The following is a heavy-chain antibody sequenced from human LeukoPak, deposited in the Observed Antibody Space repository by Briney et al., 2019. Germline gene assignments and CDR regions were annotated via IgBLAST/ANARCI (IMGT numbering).Heavy chain of an antibody. CDR3: ARSSSGYHGSLPSGLY. CDR2: IYPGDSDT. CDR1: GYSFTYYW. J-gene: IGHJ4*02. D-gene: IGHD3-22*01. Sequence: GESLKISCKTSGYSFTYYWIAWVRQMPGKGLEWMGIIYPGDSDTRYSPSFQGQVTISADKSSSTAYLQWNSLKASDTAMYYCARSSSGYHGSLPSGLYWGQGTLVTVSS. V-gene: IGHV5-51*01.